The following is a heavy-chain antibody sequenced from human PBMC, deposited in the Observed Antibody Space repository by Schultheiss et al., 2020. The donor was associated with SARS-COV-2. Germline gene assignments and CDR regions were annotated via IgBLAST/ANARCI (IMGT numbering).Heavy chain of an antibody. J-gene: IGHJ4*02. D-gene: IGHD4-23*01. CDR3: ARDQPPTTGVTLAY. V-gene: IGHV1-18*01. CDR1: GYSLTEVS. Sequence: ASVKVSCKVSGYSLTEVSMHWVRQAPGKGLEWVGWISAYNGNTNYAQKLQGRVTITADESTSTAYLDLTSLRSDDTAVYYCARDQPPTTGVTLAYWGQGTLVTVSS. CDR2: ISAYNGNT.